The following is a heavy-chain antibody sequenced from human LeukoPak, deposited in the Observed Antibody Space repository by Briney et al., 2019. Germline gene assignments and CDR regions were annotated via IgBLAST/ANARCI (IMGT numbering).Heavy chain of an antibody. Sequence: GGSLRLSCAASGFPFTTYGMNWVRQAPGKGLEWVSSISSSGSYIYFADSVKGRFTISRDNAKNSVYLQLNSLRADNTAVYYCAREPGTAAPPVHYWGQGTLVTVSS. D-gene: IGHD2-2*01. J-gene: IGHJ4*02. CDR2: ISSSGSYI. CDR3: AREPGTAAPPVHY. CDR1: GFPFTTYG. V-gene: IGHV3-21*01.